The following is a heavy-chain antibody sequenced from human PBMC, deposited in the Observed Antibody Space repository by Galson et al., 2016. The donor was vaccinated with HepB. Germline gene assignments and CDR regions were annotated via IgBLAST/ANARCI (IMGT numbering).Heavy chain of an antibody. CDR1: GFIFSDYY. J-gene: IGHJ4*02. CDR2: ISHTGTTT. CDR3: ARVAPVDFWGGYYTSYFDY. V-gene: IGHV3-11*01. D-gene: IGHD3-3*01. Sequence: SLRLSCAASGFIFSDYYMTWIRQAPGKGLEWLSYISHTGTTTYDADSVGGRFTISRDNPKNSLYLEMNSLRPEDTAVYYCARVAPVDFWGGYYTSYFDYWGPGALVTVSS.